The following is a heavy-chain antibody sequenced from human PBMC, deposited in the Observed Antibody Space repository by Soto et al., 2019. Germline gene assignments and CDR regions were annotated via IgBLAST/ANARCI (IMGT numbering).Heavy chain of an antibody. J-gene: IGHJ4*02. CDR1: GLTFSSYG. V-gene: IGHV3-30*18. Sequence: QVQLVESGGGVVQAGRSVRLSCAASGLTFSSYGMHWVRQAPGKGLGWVAVISYDGSNKYYADSVKGRFTISRDNSKNTLYLQMNSLRAEDTAVYYCAKDRGGDYVLRYWGQGTLVTVSS. CDR2: ISYDGSNK. D-gene: IGHD4-17*01. CDR3: AKDRGGDYVLRY.